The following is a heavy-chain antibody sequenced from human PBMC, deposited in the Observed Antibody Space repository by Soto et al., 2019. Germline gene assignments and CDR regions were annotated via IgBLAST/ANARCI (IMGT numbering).Heavy chain of an antibody. CDR1: GFSFNSYA. Sequence: GGSLRLSCVASGFSFNSYAMNWVRLAPGKGPEWVATISATGYYIYYADSVKGRFIISRDNARKSLFLQMNSLRAEDTAVYYCVRDFSRIVGATADAFDIWGQGTTVTVSS. CDR2: ISATGYYI. CDR3: VRDFSRIVGATADAFDI. D-gene: IGHD1-26*01. J-gene: IGHJ3*02. V-gene: IGHV3-21*01.